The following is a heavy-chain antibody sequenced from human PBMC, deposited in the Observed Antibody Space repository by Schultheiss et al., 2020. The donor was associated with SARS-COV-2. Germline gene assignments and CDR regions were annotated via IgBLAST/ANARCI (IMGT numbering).Heavy chain of an antibody. J-gene: IGHJ4*02. D-gene: IGHD3-10*01. CDR3: ARAPMVRGVLFNFDY. CDR1: GFTFSSYA. CDR2: IYSGGST. Sequence: GESLKISCAASGFTFSSYAMHWVRQAPGKGLEWVSVIYSGGSTYYADSVKGRFTISRDNSKNTLYLQMNSLRAEDTAVYYCARAPMVRGVLFNFDYWGQGTLVTVSS. V-gene: IGHV3-NL1*01.